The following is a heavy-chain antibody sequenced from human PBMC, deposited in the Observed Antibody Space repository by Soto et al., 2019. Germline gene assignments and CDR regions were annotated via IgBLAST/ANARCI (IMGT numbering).Heavy chain of an antibody. V-gene: IGHV3-53*01. J-gene: IGHJ4*02. CDR3: AKDGRGSGSHYTSFGY. CDR1: GFTVGNNY. CDR2: IYSTGTT. Sequence: EVQLVESGGGLIQPGGSLKLSCAASGFTVGNNYMSWVRQAPGKGLEWGSLIYSTGTTKYADSVKGRFPVSRDNAKNTPYLQMNRLRAEDTAVYYCAKDGRGSGSHYTSFGYWGQGTLVTVSS. D-gene: IGHD3-10*01.